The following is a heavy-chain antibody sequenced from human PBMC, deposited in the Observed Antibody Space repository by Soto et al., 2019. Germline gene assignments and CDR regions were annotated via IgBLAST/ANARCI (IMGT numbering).Heavy chain of an antibody. J-gene: IGHJ4*02. CDR2: INHSGST. D-gene: IGHD7-27*01. V-gene: IGHV4-34*01. CDR3: ARGWGRILDS. CDR1: GGSFSGYY. Sequence: QVQLQQWGAGLLKPSETLSLTCAVYGGSFSGYYWNWIRQPPGKGLEWIGEINHSGSTNYNPSLKSRVTISVDTSKNQCSLKLSAVTAADTAVYYCARGWGRILDSWGQGTLVTVSS.